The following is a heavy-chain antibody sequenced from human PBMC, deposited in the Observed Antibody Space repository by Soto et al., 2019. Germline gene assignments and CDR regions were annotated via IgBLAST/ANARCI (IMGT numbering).Heavy chain of an antibody. CDR2: IYYSGST. CDR3: ARDLGYSYGLAGFDY. Sequence: PSETLSLTCTVSGGSIISGGYYWSCIRQHPGKGLEWIGYIYYSGSTYYNPSLKSRVTISVDTSKNQFSLKLSSVTAADTAVYYCARDLGYSYGLAGFDYWGQGTLVTVSS. CDR1: GGSIISGGYY. J-gene: IGHJ4*02. V-gene: IGHV4-31*03. D-gene: IGHD5-18*01.